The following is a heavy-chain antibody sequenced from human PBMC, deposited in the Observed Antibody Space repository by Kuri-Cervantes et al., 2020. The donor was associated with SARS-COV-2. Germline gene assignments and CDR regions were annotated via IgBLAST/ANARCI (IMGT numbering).Heavy chain of an antibody. Sequence: ASVKVSCKASGYTFTGYYMHWVRQAPGQGLEWMGWINLNSGGTNYAQKFQGRVTMTRDTSTSTVYLELSSLTSEDTAIYYCYCAPKEGFDSWGQGTLVTVSS. J-gene: IGHJ4*02. D-gene: IGHD2-21*01. CDR1: GYTFTGYY. V-gene: IGHV1-2*02. CDR2: INLNSGGT. CDR3: YCAPKEGFDS.